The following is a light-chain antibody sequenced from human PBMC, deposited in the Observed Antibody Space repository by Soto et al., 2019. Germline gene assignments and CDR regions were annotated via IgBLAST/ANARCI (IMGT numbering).Light chain of an antibody. CDR3: CAYAGSGTVV. CDR1: SSDVGGYKY. Sequence: QSALTQPASVSGSPGQSITISCTGTSSDVGGYKYVSWYHQYPGKAPKLMIYEATKRPSGVSNRFSGSKSGNTASLTISGLQAEDEADYYCCAYAGSGTVVFGGGTKLTVL. CDR2: EAT. V-gene: IGLV2-23*02. J-gene: IGLJ3*02.